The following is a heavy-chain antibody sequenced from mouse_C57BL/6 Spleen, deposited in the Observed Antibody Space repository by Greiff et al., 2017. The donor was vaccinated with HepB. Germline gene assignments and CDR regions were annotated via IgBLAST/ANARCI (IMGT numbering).Heavy chain of an antibody. CDR3: ARMGYGNYTPWFAY. CDR2: IYPGGGYT. D-gene: IGHD2-1*01. V-gene: IGHV1-63*01. J-gene: IGHJ3*01. Sequence: QVQLQQSGAELVRPGTSVKMSCKASGYTFTNYWIGWAKQRPGHGLEWIGDIYPGGGYTNYNEKFKGKATLTADKSSSTAYMQFSSLTSEDSAIYYCARMGYGNYTPWFAYWGQGTLVTVSA. CDR1: GYTFTNYW.